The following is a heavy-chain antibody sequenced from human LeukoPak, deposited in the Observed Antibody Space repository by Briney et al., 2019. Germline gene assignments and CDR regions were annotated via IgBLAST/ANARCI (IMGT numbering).Heavy chain of an antibody. Sequence: PSETLSLTCTVSGGSISSGGYYWSWIRQPPGKGLEWIGEINHSGSTNYNPSLKSRVTISVDTSKNQFSLKLSSVTAADTAVCYCARGFRLRFLEWLLRAPSYYYYGMDVWGQGTTVTVSS. CDR2: INHSGST. CDR3: ARGFRLRFLEWLLRAPSYYYYGMDV. D-gene: IGHD3-3*01. J-gene: IGHJ6*02. V-gene: IGHV4-34*01. CDR1: GGSISSGGYY.